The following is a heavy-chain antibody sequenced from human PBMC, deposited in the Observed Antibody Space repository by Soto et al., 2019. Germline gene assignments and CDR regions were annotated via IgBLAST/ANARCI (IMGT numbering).Heavy chain of an antibody. Sequence: GGSLRLSCAASGFTFSSYWMHWVRQAPGKGLVWVSRINSDGSSTSYADSVKGRFTISRDNAKNTLYLQMNSLRAEDTAVYYCARTVVPAANPFNYYYYGMDVWGQGTTVTVSS. CDR3: ARTVVPAANPFNYYYYGMDV. CDR1: GFTFSSYW. D-gene: IGHD2-2*01. J-gene: IGHJ6*02. V-gene: IGHV3-74*01. CDR2: INSDGSST.